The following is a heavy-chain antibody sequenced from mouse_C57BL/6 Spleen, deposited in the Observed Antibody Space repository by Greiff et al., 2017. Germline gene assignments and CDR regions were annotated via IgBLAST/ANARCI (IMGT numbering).Heavy chain of an antibody. V-gene: IGHV1-26*01. CDR3: AKGGHYDYDEPPFAY. CDR1: GYTFTDYY. D-gene: IGHD2-4*01. J-gene: IGHJ3*01. CDR2: INTNNGGT. Sequence: EVMLQQSGPELVKPGASVKISCKASGYTFTDYYMNWVKQSHGKSLEWIGDINTNNGGTSYNQKFKGKATLTVDKSSSTAYMELRSLTSEDSAVYYGAKGGHYDYDEPPFAYWGQGTLVTVSA.